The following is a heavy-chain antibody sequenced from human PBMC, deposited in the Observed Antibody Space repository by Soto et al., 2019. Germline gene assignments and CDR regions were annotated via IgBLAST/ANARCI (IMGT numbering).Heavy chain of an antibody. Sequence: QVQLQQWGAGLLKPSETLSLTCAVYGGSFSGYYWSWIRQPPGKGLEWIGEINHSGSTNYNPSLKSRVTISVDTSKNQFSLKRSSVTAADAALYYCIRDGSNWGQGTLVTVSS. CDR3: IRDGSN. CDR2: INHSGST. D-gene: IGHD3-10*01. V-gene: IGHV4-34*01. J-gene: IGHJ4*02. CDR1: GGSFSGYY.